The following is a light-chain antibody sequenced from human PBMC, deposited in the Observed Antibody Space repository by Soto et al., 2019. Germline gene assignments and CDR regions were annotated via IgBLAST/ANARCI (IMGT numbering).Light chain of an antibody. CDR1: QSVSSSY. J-gene: IGKJ3*01. V-gene: IGKV3-20*01. CDR3: QQYGSSPGFT. CDR2: GAS. Sequence: EIVLTHSPGTLSLSPGERATLSCRASQSVSSSYLAWYQQKPGQAPRLLIYGASSRATGIPDRFSGSGSGTDFTLTMSRLETEDFAVYYCQQYGSSPGFTFGPGSKVDMK.